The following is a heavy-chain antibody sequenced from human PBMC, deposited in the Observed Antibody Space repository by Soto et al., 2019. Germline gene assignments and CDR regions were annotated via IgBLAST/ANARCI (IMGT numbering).Heavy chain of an antibody. CDR3: ARGRWELRYFDY. J-gene: IGHJ4*02. CDR1: GYTFTSYG. V-gene: IGHV1-18*01. CDR2: ISAYNGNT. Sequence: QVQLVQSGAEVKKPGASVKVSCKASGYTFTSYGISWVRQAPGQGLKWMAWISAYNGNTNYAQKLQSRVTMTTHTSMSRADMELRSLRSDDTAVYYCARGRWELRYFDYWGQGTLVTVSS. D-gene: IGHD2-15*01.